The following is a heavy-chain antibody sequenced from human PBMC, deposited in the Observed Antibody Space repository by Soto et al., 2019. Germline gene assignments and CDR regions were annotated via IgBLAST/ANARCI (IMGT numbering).Heavy chain of an antibody. D-gene: IGHD1-26*01. CDR3: AVDGARIGY. J-gene: IGHJ4*02. Sequence: SETLSLTCTVSGGSLSCSSFYWGWIRQPPGKGLEWIGEINHSGITNYNPSLKSRVTISLDTSKSQFSLKLSSVIAADTAVYYCAVDGARIGYWGPGTLVTGSS. CDR1: GGSLSCSSFY. V-gene: IGHV4-39*01. CDR2: INHSGIT.